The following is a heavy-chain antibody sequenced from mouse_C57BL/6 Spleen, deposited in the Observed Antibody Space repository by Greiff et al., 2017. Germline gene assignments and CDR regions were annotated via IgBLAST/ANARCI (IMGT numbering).Heavy chain of an antibody. D-gene: IGHD1-1*01. V-gene: IGHV1-4*01. J-gene: IGHJ1*03. CDR3: ARLGGSSCWYFDV. CDR2: INPSSGYT. CDR1: GYTFTSYT. Sequence: QVQLQQSGAELARPGASVKMSCKASGYTFTSYTMHWVKQRPGQGLEWIGYINPSSGYTKYNQKFKDKATLTADKSASTAYMQQSSLTSEDSAVYYCARLGGSSCWYFDVWGTGTTVTVSS.